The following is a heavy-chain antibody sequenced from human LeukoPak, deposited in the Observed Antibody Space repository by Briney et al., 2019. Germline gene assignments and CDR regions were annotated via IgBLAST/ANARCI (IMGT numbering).Heavy chain of an antibody. Sequence: GASVKVSCKASGGTFSSYAISWVRQAPGQGLEWMGGIIPIFGTANYAQKFQGRVTITADESTSTAYMELSSLRSEDTAVYYCARGGGDGYKADWYFDLWGRGTLVTVSS. CDR1: GGTFSSYA. D-gene: IGHD5-24*01. J-gene: IGHJ2*01. V-gene: IGHV1-69*01. CDR2: IIPIFGTA. CDR3: ARGGGDGYKADWYFDL.